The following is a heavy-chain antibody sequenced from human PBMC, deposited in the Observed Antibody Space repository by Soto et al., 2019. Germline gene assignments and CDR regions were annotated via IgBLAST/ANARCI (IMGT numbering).Heavy chain of an antibody. CDR1: GFTFSSYA. CDR3: AKRRGAGGHFDY. J-gene: IGHJ4*02. V-gene: IGHV3-23*01. Sequence: DVQLLESGGGLVQPEGSLRLSCAASGFTFSSYAMGWVRQGPGKGLAWVVVVSIGGSRHYADFVRGRFTISRDNSKNTLALQMNSLTAEDTAVYFGAKRRGAGGHFDYGGQGALVNVAS. CDR2: VSIGGSR. D-gene: IGHD2-15*01.